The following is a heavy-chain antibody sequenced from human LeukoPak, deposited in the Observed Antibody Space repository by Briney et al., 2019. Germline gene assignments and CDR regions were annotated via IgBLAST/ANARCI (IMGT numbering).Heavy chain of an antibody. V-gene: IGHV3-7*01. CDR2: IKPDGSEK. Sequence: GGSLRLSCAASGFTFSTYSMNWVRQAPGKGLEWVANIKPDGSEKFYVDSVKGRFTISRDNAKNSLFLQMDSLRADDTAMYFCARKTFYYDNTKGYFDFWGQGTLVSVSS. J-gene: IGHJ4*02. CDR3: ARKTFYYDNTKGYFDF. D-gene: IGHD3-22*01. CDR1: GFTFSTYS.